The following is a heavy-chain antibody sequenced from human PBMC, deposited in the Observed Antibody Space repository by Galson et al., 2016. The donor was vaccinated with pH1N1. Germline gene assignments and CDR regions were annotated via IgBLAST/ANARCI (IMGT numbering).Heavy chain of an antibody. J-gene: IGHJ6*02. CDR3: ARVNHYYYYGMDV. Sequence: SLRLSCAASGFTFSSYSMNWVRQAPGKGLEWVSYISRSSSTIYYADSVEGRFTISRDNAKNSLYLQMNSLRAEDTAVYYCARVNHYYYYGMDVWGQGTTVTVSS. CDR2: ISRSSSTI. D-gene: IGHD1-14*01. CDR1: GFTFSSYS. V-gene: IGHV3-48*01.